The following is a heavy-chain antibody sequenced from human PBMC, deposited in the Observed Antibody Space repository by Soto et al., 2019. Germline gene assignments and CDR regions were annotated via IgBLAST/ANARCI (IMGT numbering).Heavy chain of an antibody. CDR3: ARHGVAALQFDS. CDR2: VYHSGIT. Sequence: KASETLSLTCTVSGGSISSSSYYWGWIRQPPGKGLEWIGSVYHSGITYYHSSLKTRVTISVDTSKNQFSLKLSSVTAADTAVYYCARHGVAALQFDSWGQGTLVTVS. CDR1: GGSISSSSYY. D-gene: IGHD6-25*01. V-gene: IGHV4-39*01. J-gene: IGHJ4*02.